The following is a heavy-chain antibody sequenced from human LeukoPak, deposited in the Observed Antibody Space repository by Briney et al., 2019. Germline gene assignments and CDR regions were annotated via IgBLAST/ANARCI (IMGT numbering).Heavy chain of an antibody. D-gene: IGHD4-17*01. CDR1: GYTFTGYY. CDR2: INPNSGGT. V-gene: IGHV1-2*02. Sequence: ASVKVSCKASGYTFTGYYMHWVRQVPGQGLEWMRWINPNSGGTNYAQKFQGRVTMTRDTSISTAYMELSRLRSDDTAVYYCAKDTVTKRYYYYYGMDVWGQGTTVTVSS. J-gene: IGHJ6*02. CDR3: AKDTVTKRYYYYYGMDV.